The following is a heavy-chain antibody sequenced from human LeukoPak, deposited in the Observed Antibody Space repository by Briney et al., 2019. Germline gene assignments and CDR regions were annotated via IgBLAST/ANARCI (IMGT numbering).Heavy chain of an antibody. CDR1: GGTFSSYA. D-gene: IGHD3-22*01. CDR3: ARGSSYYDSSGYYWYYFDY. CDR2: IIPIFGTA. J-gene: IGHJ4*02. Sequence: SVKVSCKASGGTFSSYAISWVRQAPGQGLEWMGGIIPIFGTANYAQKFQGRVTITTDESTSTAYMELSSLRSEDTAVYYCARGSSYYDSSGYYWYYFDYWGQGTLVTVSS. V-gene: IGHV1-69*05.